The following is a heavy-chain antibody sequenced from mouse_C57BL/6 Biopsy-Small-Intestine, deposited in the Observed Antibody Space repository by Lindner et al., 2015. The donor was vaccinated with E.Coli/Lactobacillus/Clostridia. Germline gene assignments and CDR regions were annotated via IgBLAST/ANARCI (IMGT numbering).Heavy chain of an antibody. Sequence: VQLQESGGDVVKPGGSLKHSCAASGFTFGSYSMSWVRQTPDKRLEWVATISSGGSYTYYPDSMKGRFTISRDNAKNTLYLQMSSLKSEDTAMYYCARRAFDYYYFDCWGQGTTLTVSS. J-gene: IGHJ2*01. V-gene: IGHV5-6*01. CDR2: ISSGGSYT. D-gene: IGHD2-4*01. CDR3: ARRAFDYYYFDC. CDR1: GFTFGSYS.